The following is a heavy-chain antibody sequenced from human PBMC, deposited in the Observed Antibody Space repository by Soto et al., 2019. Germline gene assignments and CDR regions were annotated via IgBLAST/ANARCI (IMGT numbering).Heavy chain of an antibody. V-gene: IGHV4-31*02. J-gene: IGHJ4*02. CDR2: TYYSGIT. Sequence: WTWIRQHPGKGLEGIGYTYYSGITYYNPALKSRVTISVDTSKNQFSLKRSSVTAADTAVYYCAREPLDWGQGTLVTVSS. CDR3: AREPLD.